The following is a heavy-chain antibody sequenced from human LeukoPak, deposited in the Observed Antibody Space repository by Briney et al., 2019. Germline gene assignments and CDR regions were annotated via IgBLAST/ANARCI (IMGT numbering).Heavy chain of an antibody. V-gene: IGHV4-39*01. CDR3: ARLTPLWANAFDI. CDR2: IYYSGST. CDR1: GGSISSSSYY. D-gene: IGHD2-21*01. Sequence: SETLSLTCTVSGGSISSSSYYWGWIRQPPGKGLEWIGSIYYSGSTYYNPSLKSRVTISVYTSKNQFSLKLSSVTAADTAVYYCARLTPLWANAFDIWGQGTMVTVSS. J-gene: IGHJ3*02.